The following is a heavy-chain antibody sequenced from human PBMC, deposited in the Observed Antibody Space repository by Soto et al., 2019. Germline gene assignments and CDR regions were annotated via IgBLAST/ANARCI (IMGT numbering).Heavy chain of an antibody. V-gene: IGHV4-39*01. Sequence: SETLSLTCTFSCGSIISSSYYWGWIRQPPGKGLEWIGSIYYSGSTYYNPSLKSRVTISVDTSKNQFSLKLSSVTAADTAVYYCARRGLGASIYYYYGMDVWGQGTTVTVSS. CDR3: ARRGLGASIYYYYGMDV. J-gene: IGHJ6*02. CDR2: IYYSGST. CDR1: CGSIISSSYY. D-gene: IGHD1-26*01.